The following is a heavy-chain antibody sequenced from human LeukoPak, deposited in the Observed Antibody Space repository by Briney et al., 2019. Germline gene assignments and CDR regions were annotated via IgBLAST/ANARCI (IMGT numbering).Heavy chain of an antibody. CDR3: ARSLGYCSDGSCNSNWFDP. D-gene: IGHD2-15*01. J-gene: IGHJ5*02. CDR1: GGSVSSTSYY. CDR2: IYFGGST. Sequence: SETLSLTCTVSGGSVSSTSYYWGWIRQPPGKGLNWIGNIYFGGSTYYSPSLRSRVIISIDTSKNQFSLRLSSVTAADTAVYFCARSLGYCSDGSCNSNWFDPWGQGTLVAVSS. V-gene: IGHV4-39*01.